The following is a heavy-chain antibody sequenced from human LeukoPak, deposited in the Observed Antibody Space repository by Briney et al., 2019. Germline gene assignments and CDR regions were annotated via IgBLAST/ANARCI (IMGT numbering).Heavy chain of an antibody. J-gene: IGHJ6*03. V-gene: IGHV1-46*01. CDR2: INPSGGST. CDR3: ARDPGDYGDYYYYYMDV. D-gene: IGHD4-17*01. CDR1: GYTFTSYY. Sequence: GASVKVSCKASGYTFTSYYMHWVRQAPGQGLEWTGIINPSGGSTSYAQKFQGRVTMTRDTSTSTVYMELSSLRSEDTAVYYCARDPGDYGDYYYYYMDVWGKGTTVTVSS.